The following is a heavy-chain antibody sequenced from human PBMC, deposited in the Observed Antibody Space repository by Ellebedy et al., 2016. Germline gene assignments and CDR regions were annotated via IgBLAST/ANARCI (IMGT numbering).Heavy chain of an antibody. Sequence: GGSLRLXCSASGFTFSSYGMHWVRQAPGKGLEWVALIWYDGSNKYYSDSERGRFTISRDNSKNTLYLQMNSLRADDTAVYYCARDFLEYTSSLGYWCFDDWGQGTLVTVSS. CDR1: GFTFSSYG. CDR2: IWYDGSNK. CDR3: ARDFLEYTSSLGYWCFDD. J-gene: IGHJ4*02. D-gene: IGHD6-6*01. V-gene: IGHV3-33*01.